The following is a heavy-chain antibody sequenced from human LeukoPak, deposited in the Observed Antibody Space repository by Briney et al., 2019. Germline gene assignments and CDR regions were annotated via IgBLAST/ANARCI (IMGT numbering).Heavy chain of an antibody. Sequence: PSETLSLTCTVSGGSISSSSYYWGWIRQPPGKGLEWIGSIYYSGSTYYNPSLKIRVTISVDTSKNQFSLKLSSVAAADTAVYYCARHQAGPRLRYFDWLLTTFDYWGQGTLVTVSS. J-gene: IGHJ4*02. CDR1: GGSISSSSYY. CDR2: IYYSGST. D-gene: IGHD3-9*01. CDR3: ARHQAGPRLRYFDWLLTTFDY. V-gene: IGHV4-39*01.